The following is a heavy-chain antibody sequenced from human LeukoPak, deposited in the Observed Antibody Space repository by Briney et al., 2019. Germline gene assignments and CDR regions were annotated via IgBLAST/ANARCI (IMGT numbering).Heavy chain of an antibody. J-gene: IGHJ4*02. V-gene: IGHV4-4*07. Sequence: SETLSLTCTVSGGSISSYHWTWIRQPAGKGLEWIGLMYSGGSTNYNASLKSRVTMSVDTSKNQFSLKLTSVTAADTAVYYCAREGGAAGTLDYWGQGTLVTVSS. CDR1: GGSISSYH. CDR3: AREGGAAGTLDY. CDR2: MYSGGST. D-gene: IGHD6-13*01.